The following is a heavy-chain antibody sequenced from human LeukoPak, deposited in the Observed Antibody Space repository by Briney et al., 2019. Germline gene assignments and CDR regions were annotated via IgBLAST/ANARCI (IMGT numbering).Heavy chain of an antibody. Sequence: PGGSLRLSCAASGFTFDDYAMHWVRQSPGKGLEWVSLISGDGDSTYRADSVKGRFTISRENAMNSLYLQMNSLRAGDTAVYYCARGSRRVQLPRSYDFDLWSQGTVVTVSS. V-gene: IGHV3-43*02. CDR1: GFTFDDYA. D-gene: IGHD1-1*01. J-gene: IGHJ3*01. CDR3: ARGSRRVQLPRSYDFDL. CDR2: ISGDGDST.